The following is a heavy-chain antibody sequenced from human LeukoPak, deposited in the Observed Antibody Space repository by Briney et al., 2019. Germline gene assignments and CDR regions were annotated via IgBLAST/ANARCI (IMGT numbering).Heavy chain of an antibody. V-gene: IGHV5-51*01. D-gene: IGHD5-18*01. CDR3: ARPVSGYSFGYGGFDY. Sequence: GESLQISCKGSGYSFTSYWIGWVRQLPGKGLEWMGIIYPGDSDTRYSPSFQGQVTISADKSISAAYLQWSSLKASDTAIYYCARPVSGYSFGYGGFDYWGQGTLVTVSS. CDR2: IYPGDSDT. CDR1: GYSFTSYW. J-gene: IGHJ4*02.